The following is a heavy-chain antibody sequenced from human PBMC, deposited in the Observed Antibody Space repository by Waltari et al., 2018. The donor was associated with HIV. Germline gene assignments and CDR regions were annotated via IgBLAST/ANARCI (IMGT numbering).Heavy chain of an antibody. D-gene: IGHD2-2*01. CDR1: VYTFTIYD. CDR3: ARGSGRGYCSSTSCLFDY. J-gene: IGHJ4*02. V-gene: IGHV1-8*01. Sequence: QVQLVQSGAEVKKPGASVKVSCKASVYTFTIYDINWGRQAPGKGLEWMGWMNPNSGNTGYAQKFQGRVTMTRNTSISTAYMELSSLRSEDTAVYYCARGSGRGYCSSTSCLFDYWGQGTLVTVSS. CDR2: MNPNSGNT.